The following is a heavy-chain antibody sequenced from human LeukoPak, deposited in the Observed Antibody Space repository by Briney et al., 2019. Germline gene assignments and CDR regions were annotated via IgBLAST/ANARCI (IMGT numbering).Heavy chain of an antibody. V-gene: IGHV3-74*01. J-gene: IGHJ5*02. CDR2: IKSDGSDI. CDR3: ARHIAAAAFDP. Sequence: GGSLRLSCAASGFTMSNYFMHWVRQGPGKELVWVSRIKSDGSDINYADSVKGRFTISRDNAKNTLYLQMNSLRDEDTAVYFCARHIAAAAFDPWGLGTLVTVSS. CDR1: GFTMSNYF. D-gene: IGHD6-13*01.